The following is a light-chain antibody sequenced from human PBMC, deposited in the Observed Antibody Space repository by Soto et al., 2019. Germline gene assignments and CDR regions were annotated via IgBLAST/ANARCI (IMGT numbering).Light chain of an antibody. CDR1: QSVDNY. CDR2: ASS. CDR3: QQRREWSRT. Sequence: EIVLTQSPATLSLSPGERATLSCRASQSVDNYLAWYQQKAGQVPRLLIYASSIRATGIPARFSGSGSGRDFTLTISSLEPEDFAVYYCQQRREWSRTFGQGTKVEIK. J-gene: IGKJ2*02. V-gene: IGKV3-11*02.